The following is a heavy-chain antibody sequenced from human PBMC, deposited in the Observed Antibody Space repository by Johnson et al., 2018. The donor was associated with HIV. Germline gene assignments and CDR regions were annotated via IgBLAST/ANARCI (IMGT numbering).Heavy chain of an antibody. D-gene: IGHD3-22*01. CDR3: VYDSSGYYAFDM. J-gene: IGHJ3*02. CDR2: IRYDGIIK. V-gene: IGHV3-30*02. Sequence: QVHLVESGGGVVQPGGSLRLSCAASGFTFSNYGMHWVRQAPGKGLEWVTFIRYDGIIKYYAESVKGRFTISRDNSKNTLSLQRNSLRAEDTAVYYCVYDSSGYYAFDMWGQGTMVTVSS. CDR1: GFTFSNYG.